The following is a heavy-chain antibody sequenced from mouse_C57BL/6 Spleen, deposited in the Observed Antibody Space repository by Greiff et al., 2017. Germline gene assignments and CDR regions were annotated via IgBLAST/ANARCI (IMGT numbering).Heavy chain of an antibody. J-gene: IGHJ1*03. CDR2: INYDGSST. CDR3: ARYYGSSYDWYFDV. D-gene: IGHD1-1*01. V-gene: IGHV5-16*01. Sequence: EVKLQESEGGLVQPGSSMKLSCTASGFTFSDYYMAWVRQVPEKGLEWVANINYDGSSTYYLDSLKSRFIISRDNAKNILYLQMSSLKSEDTATYYCARYYGSSYDWYFDVWGTGTTVTVSS. CDR1: GFTFSDYY.